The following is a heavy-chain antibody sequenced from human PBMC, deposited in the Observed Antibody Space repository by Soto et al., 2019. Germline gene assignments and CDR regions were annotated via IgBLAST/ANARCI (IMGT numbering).Heavy chain of an antibody. CDR1: GYTFTSYG. CDR2: INGYTGNT. J-gene: IGHJ6*02. D-gene: IGHD2-21*02. CDR3: TTAAVTGKGSIDV. Sequence: QVQLVQSGVEVKKPGASVKVSCKASGYTFTSYGLSWVRQAPGQGLEWMGWINGYTGNTNYAQKFQGRVTMTTDTTTNPAYLDLWTLISHATAVYYCTTAAVTGKGSIDVWGQGTTVTVSS. V-gene: IGHV1-18*01.